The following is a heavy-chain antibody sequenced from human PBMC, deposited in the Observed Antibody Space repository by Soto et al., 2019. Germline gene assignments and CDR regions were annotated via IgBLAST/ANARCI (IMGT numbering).Heavy chain of an antibody. CDR3: ARGQFWRSSFDY. Sequence: SETLALTCTVSGGCISSSSYYWGWIRQPPGKGLEWIGSIYYSGSTYYNPSLKSRVTISVDTSKNQFSLKLSSVTAADTAVYYCARGQFWRSSFDYWGQGTLVTVS. D-gene: IGHD6-13*01. J-gene: IGHJ4*02. CDR2: IYYSGST. CDR1: GGCISSSSYY. V-gene: IGHV4-39*07.